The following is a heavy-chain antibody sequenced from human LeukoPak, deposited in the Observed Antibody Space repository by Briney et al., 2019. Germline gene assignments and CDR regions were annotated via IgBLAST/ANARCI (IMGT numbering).Heavy chain of an antibody. CDR3: ASWGFYYYYYMDV. J-gene: IGHJ6*03. V-gene: IGHV4-39*01. CDR2: IYYSGST. D-gene: IGHD3-16*01. CDR1: GGSISSSSYY. Sequence: SETLSLTCTVSGGSISSSSYYWGWIRQPPGKGLEWIGSIYYSGSTYYNPSLRSRVTISVDTSKNQFPLKLSSVTAADTAVYYCASWGFYYYYYMDVWGKGTTVTISS.